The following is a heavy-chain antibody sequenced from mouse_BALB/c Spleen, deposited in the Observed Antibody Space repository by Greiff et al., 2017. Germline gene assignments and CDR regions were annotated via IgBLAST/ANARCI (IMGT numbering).Heavy chain of an antibody. D-gene: IGHD2-3*01. Sequence: QVQLKQSGAELVRPGASVKLSCKASGYTFTSYWINWVKQRPGQGLEWIGNIYPSDSYTNYNQKFKDKATLTVDKSSSTAYMQLSSPTSEDSAVYYCTRLDDGYYRYAMDYWGQGTSVTVSS. CDR2: IYPSDSYT. J-gene: IGHJ4*01. V-gene: IGHV1-69*02. CDR1: GYTFTSYW. CDR3: TRLDDGYYRYAMDY.